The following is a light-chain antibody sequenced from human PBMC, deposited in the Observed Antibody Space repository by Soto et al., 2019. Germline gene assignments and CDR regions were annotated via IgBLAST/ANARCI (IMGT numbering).Light chain of an antibody. Sequence: EIVMTQSPATLSVSPGERATLSCRASQSVDTNLAWYQQKPGQAPRVLIYGASTRAAGIPARFSGSGSGTEFTLTISRLQSEDFAVYYCQQYDDWPPWTFGQGTKLEIK. CDR3: QQYDDWPPWT. CDR1: QSVDTN. V-gene: IGKV3-15*01. J-gene: IGKJ1*01. CDR2: GAS.